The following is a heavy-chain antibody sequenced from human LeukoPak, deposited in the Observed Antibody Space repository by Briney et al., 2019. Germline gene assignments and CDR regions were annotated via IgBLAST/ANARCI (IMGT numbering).Heavy chain of an antibody. CDR2: ISYDGSNK. V-gene: IGHV3-30*18. Sequence: GGSLRLSCAASGFTFSSYGMHWVRQAPGKGLEWVAVISYDGSNKYYADSVKGRFTISRDNSKNTLYLQMNSLRAEDTAVYYCAKDQGSNDYVWGSYRALDYWGQGTLVTVSS. D-gene: IGHD3-16*02. CDR1: GFTFSSYG. CDR3: AKDQGSNDYVWGSYRALDY. J-gene: IGHJ4*02.